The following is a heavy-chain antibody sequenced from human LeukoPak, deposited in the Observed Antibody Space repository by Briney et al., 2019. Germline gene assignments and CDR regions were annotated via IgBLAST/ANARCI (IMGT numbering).Heavy chain of an antibody. J-gene: IGHJ4*02. CDR3: AKGIYYDSGSCNK. D-gene: IGHD3-10*01. CDR1: GFTFRSFA. CDR2: ITGVGETT. V-gene: IGHV3-23*01. Sequence: GGSLTLSCAASGFTFRSFAMTWVRQPPGEGLEWGSTITGVGETTFLSNAVKGRFTISRDNSKNTLYLQMNSLRAEDTAIYFCAKGIYYDSGSCNKWGQGTTVIVSS.